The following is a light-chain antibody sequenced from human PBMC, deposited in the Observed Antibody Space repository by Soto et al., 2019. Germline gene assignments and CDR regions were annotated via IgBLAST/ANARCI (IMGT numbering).Light chain of an antibody. CDR1: QSVSSNY. J-gene: IGKJ1*01. Sequence: EIVMTQSPATLSVSPGERATLSCRASQSVSSNYLAWYQQKPGQAPRLLIYGASTRVTGIPDRFSGSGSGKDFTLTISRLEPEDSAVYYCQQYGSSPTWTFGQGTKVDIK. CDR2: GAS. CDR3: QQYGSSPTWT. V-gene: IGKV3-20*01.